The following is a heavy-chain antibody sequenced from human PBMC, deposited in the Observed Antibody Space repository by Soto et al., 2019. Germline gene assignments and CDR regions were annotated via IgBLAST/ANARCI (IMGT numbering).Heavy chain of an antibody. J-gene: IGHJ4*02. D-gene: IGHD1-1*01. V-gene: IGHV3-30-3*01. CDR2: ISYDGNNK. Sequence: QVQLVESGGGVVQPGKSLRLSCAASGFTFSSSAMNWVRQAPGAGLEWVAVISYDGNNKYYADSVKGRFFMSRDNSKNMVYLQMNSLRVEETAIYYCAKDGTRGWNHFDYWGQGALVTVSS. CDR3: AKDGTRGWNHFDY. CDR1: GFTFSSSA.